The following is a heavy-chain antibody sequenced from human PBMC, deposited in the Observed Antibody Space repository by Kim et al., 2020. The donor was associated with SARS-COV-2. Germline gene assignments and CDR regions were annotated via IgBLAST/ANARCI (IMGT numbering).Heavy chain of an antibody. CDR2: INAGNGNT. D-gene: IGHD6-13*01. Sequence: ASVKVSCKASGYTFTSYAMHWVRQAPGQRLEWMGWINAGNGNTKYSQKVQGRVTITRDTSAGTAYMELSSLRSEDTAVYYCARDPTRTGYSSSWYDRYYGMDVWGQGTTVTVSS. J-gene: IGHJ6*02. V-gene: IGHV1-3*01. CDR3: ARDPTRTGYSSSWYDRYYGMDV. CDR1: GYTFTSYA.